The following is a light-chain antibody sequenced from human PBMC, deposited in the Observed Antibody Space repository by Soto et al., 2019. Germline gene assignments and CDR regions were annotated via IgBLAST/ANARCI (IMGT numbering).Light chain of an antibody. V-gene: IGKV1-5*01. CDR3: QQYDSYSPT. CDR1: QSINSW. J-gene: IGKJ1*01. CDR2: DAS. Sequence: DIQMTQSPSTLSASVGDRVTITCRASQSINSWLAWYQQKPGKAPKLLIYDASNLESGVPSRFSGSGSGTDFTLTINSLQPDDFATYYCQQYDSYSPTFGQGTKVEIK.